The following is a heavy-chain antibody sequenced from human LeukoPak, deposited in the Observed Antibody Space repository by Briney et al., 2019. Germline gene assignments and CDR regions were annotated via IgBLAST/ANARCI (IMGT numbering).Heavy chain of an antibody. V-gene: IGHV4-34*01. CDR2: INHSGST. Sequence: PSETLSLTCAVYGGSFSGYYWSWIRQPPGKGLEWIGEINHSGSTNYNPSLKSRVTISVDTSKNQFSLKLSSVTAADTAVYYCARGWLLHWFDPWGQGTLVTVS. CDR3: ARGWLLHWFDP. D-gene: IGHD5-24*01. J-gene: IGHJ5*02. CDR1: GGSFSGYY.